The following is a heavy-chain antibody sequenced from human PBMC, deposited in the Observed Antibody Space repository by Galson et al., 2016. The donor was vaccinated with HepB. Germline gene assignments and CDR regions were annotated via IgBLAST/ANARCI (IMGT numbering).Heavy chain of an antibody. J-gene: IGHJ4*02. Sequence: SLRLSCAASGFTFSRYVIQWVRQAPGKGLEWVSTISASGTYTYYADSVKGRFAVSRDNSNSTVFLQMNALRAEDTAIYYCAKWIAPTVPNIPDTFDFWGQGTLVTVSS. CDR3: AKWIAPTVPNIPDTFDF. CDR2: ISASGTYT. V-gene: IGHV3-23*01. CDR1: GFTFSRYV. D-gene: IGHD2-2*02.